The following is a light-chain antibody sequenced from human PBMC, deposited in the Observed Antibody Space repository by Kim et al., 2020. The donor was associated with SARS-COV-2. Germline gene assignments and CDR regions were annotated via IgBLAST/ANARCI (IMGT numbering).Light chain of an antibody. Sequence: QSVLTQPPSASGTPGHRVTISCSGSSSNIGSNYVYWYQQLPGTAPKLLIYRNNQRPSGVPDRFSGSKSGTSASLAISGLRSEDEADYYCAAWDDSLSGGVFGGGTQLTVL. CDR2: RNN. CDR1: SSNIGSNY. J-gene: IGLJ2*01. V-gene: IGLV1-47*01. CDR3: AAWDDSLSGGV.